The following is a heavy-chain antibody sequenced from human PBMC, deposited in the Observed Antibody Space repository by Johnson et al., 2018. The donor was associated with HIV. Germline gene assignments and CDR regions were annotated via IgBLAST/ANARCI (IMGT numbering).Heavy chain of an antibody. CDR3: AKDKGKWELLGAFDI. CDR2: ISSSGSTI. CDR1: GFTVSRNY. D-gene: IGHD1-26*01. Sequence: QVQLVESGGGLVQPGGSLRLSCAASGFTVSRNYMSWVRQAPGKGLEWVSYISSSGSTIYYPDSVKGRFTISRDNAKSSLCLQMNSLRVDDTAVYYCAKDKGKWELLGAFDIWGQGTMVTVSS. V-gene: IGHV3-11*01. J-gene: IGHJ3*02.